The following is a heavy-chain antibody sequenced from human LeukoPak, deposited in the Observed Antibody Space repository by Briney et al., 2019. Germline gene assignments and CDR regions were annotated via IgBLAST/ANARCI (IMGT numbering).Heavy chain of an antibody. D-gene: IGHD3-9*01. Sequence: GASVKVSCKASGFTFTSSAMQWVRQARGQRLEWIGWIVVGSGNTNYAQKFQERVTITRDMSTSTAYMELSSLRAEDTAVYYCAREVKTYYDMDGAFDIWGQGTMVTVSS. CDR3: AREVKTYYDMDGAFDI. CDR2: IVVGSGNT. CDR1: GFTFTSSA. V-gene: IGHV1-58*02. J-gene: IGHJ3*02.